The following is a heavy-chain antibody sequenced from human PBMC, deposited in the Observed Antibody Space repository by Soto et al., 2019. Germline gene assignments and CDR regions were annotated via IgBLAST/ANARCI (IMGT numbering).Heavy chain of an antibody. D-gene: IGHD4-4*01. CDR1: GGTFSSYA. J-gene: IGHJ6*02. Sequence: SVKVSCKASGGTFSSYAISWVRQAPGQGLEWMGGVIPIFGTANYAQKFRGRVTITADKSTSTAYMELSSLRSEDTAVYYCARTMTTVTTYYYYYGMDVWGQGTTVTVSS. CDR3: ARTMTTVTTYYYYYGMDV. V-gene: IGHV1-69*06. CDR2: VIPIFGTA.